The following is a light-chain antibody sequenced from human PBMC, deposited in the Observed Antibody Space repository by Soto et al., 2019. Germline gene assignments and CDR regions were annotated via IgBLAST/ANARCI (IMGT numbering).Light chain of an antibody. CDR1: QSVSSY. CDR2: DAS. Sequence: EIVLTQSPATLSLSPGERATLSCRASQSVSSYLAWYQQKPGQAPRLLIYDASNRATGIPARFSRSGSRTAFTLTLSSLDPEDFALYYSQHRRHSPPTFGQGTKLEIK. CDR3: QHRRHSPPT. J-gene: IGKJ2*01. V-gene: IGKV3-11*01.